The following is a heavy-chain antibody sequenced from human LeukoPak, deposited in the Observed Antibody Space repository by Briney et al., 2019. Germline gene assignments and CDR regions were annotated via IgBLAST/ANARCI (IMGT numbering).Heavy chain of an antibody. V-gene: IGHV4-59*08. Sequence: KPSETLSLTCAVYGGSFSGYYWSWIRQPPGKGLEWIGYIYYSGSTNYNPSLKSRVTISVDTSKNQFSLKLSSVTAADTAVYYCASLADDSSGYYYSLDAFDIWGQGTMVTVSS. CDR1: GGSFSGYY. CDR2: IYYSGST. D-gene: IGHD3-22*01. J-gene: IGHJ3*02. CDR3: ASLADDSSGYYYSLDAFDI.